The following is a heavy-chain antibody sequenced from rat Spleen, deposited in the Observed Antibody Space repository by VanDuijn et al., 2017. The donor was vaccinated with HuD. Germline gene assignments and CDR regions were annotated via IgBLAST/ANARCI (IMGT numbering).Heavy chain of an antibody. CDR2: ISRTSGT. V-gene: IGHV5-62*01. CDR1: GFTFSDYG. J-gene: IGHJ2*01. CDR3: ARGGGVLPY. D-gene: IGHD1-11*01. Sequence: VQLVESGGGLVQPGKSLKLSCSASGFTFSDYGMHWIRQAPGRGLEWVAFISRTSGTVYVDAVKGRFTISRDNANNTLYLQLNSLKSEDSAAYFCARGGGVLPYWGQGVMVTVSS.